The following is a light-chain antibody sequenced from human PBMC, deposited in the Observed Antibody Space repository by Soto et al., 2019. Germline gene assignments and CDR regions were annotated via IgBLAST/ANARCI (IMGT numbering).Light chain of an antibody. V-gene: IGLV1-44*01. CDR1: TSNIGSHS. J-gene: IGLJ2*01. Sequence: QAVVTQPPSASGAPGQTVTISCSGTTSNIGSHSVNWYRQLPGTAPKVVMFSNDERPSGVPDRFSGSKSGTSASLTITGLQSEDEADYYCTAWDTSLTGHLVFGGGTKLPS. CDR2: SND. CDR3: TAWDTSLTGHLV.